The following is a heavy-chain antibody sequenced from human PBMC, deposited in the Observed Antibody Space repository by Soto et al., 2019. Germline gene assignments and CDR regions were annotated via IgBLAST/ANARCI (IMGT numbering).Heavy chain of an antibody. CDR2: IYPGDSDT. J-gene: IGHJ6*02. CDR3: ASSPGIVGATTPSYSGMDV. Sequence: GESLKISCKGSGYSFTSYWIGWVRQMPGKGLEWMGIIYPGDSDTRYSPSFQGQVTISADKSISTAYLQWSSLKASDTAMYYCASSPGIVGATTPSYSGMDVWGQGTTLTVSS. V-gene: IGHV5-51*01. D-gene: IGHD1-26*01. CDR1: GYSFTSYW.